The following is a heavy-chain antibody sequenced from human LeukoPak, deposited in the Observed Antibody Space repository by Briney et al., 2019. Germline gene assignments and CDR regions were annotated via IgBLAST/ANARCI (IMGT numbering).Heavy chain of an antibody. CDR1: GFTFSSYW. V-gene: IGHV3-74*01. Sequence: GGSLRLSCAASGFTFSSYWMHWVRQAPGKGLVWVSRINTDGSSTSYADSVKGRFTIPRDNAKNTLYLQMNSLRAEDTAVYYCAGDLVARRGYSYGVFDYWGQGTLVTVSS. J-gene: IGHJ4*02. CDR2: INTDGSST. D-gene: IGHD5-18*01. CDR3: AGDLVARRGYSYGVFDY.